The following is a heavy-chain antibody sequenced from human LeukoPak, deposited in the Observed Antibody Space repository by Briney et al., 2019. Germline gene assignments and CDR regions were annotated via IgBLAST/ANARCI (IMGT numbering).Heavy chain of an antibody. CDR2: INPNSGGT. CDR3: ARVGSGYYYSTFPDY. Sequence: ASVKVSCKASGYTFTGYYMHWVRQAPGQGLEWMGWINPNSGGTNYAQKFQGRVTMTRDTSISTAYMELSRLGSDDTAVYYCARVGSGYYYSTFPDYWGQGTLVTVSS. J-gene: IGHJ4*02. D-gene: IGHD3-22*01. CDR1: GYTFTGYY. V-gene: IGHV1-2*02.